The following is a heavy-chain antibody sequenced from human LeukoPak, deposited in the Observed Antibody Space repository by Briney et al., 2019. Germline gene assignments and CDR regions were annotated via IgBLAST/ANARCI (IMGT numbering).Heavy chain of an antibody. D-gene: IGHD3-22*01. J-gene: IGHJ3*02. Sequence: GGSLRLSCAASGFTFYDYAMHWVRQAPGKELEWVSAISGSGGSTYYADSVKGRFTTSRDNSKHRLYLQMNSLRAEDTAVYYCAKGVDSSGYLDAFDIWGQGTMVTVS. CDR1: GFTFYDYA. CDR3: AKGVDSSGYLDAFDI. CDR2: ISGSGGST. V-gene: IGHV3-23*01.